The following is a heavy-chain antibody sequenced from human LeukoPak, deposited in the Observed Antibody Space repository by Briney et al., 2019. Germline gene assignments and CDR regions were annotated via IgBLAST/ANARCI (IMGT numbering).Heavy chain of an antibody. D-gene: IGHD5-18*01. Sequence: GRSLRLSCAASGFTFSSHGMHWVRQAPGKGLEWVAVIWYDGSNKYYADSVKGRFTISRDNSKNTLYLQMNSLRAEDTAVYYCARGLYSYGTRLPAGGDYWGQGTLVTVSS. CDR2: IWYDGSNK. V-gene: IGHV3-33*08. CDR1: GFTFSSHG. J-gene: IGHJ4*02. CDR3: ARGLYSYGTRLPAGGDY.